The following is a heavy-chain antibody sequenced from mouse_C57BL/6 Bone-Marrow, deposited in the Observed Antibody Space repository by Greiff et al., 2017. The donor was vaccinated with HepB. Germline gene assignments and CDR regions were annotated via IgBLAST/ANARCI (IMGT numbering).Heavy chain of an antibody. CDR3: AREAYDYDPVYFDY. CDR1: GYTFTSYW. V-gene: IGHV1-52*01. CDR2: IDPSDSET. Sequence: VHLQQPGAELVRTGSSVKLSCKASGYTFTSYWMHWVKQRPIQGLEWIGNIDPSDSETHYNQKFKDKATLTVDKSSSTAYMQLSSLTSEDSAVYYCAREAYDYDPVYFDYWGQGTTLTVSS. D-gene: IGHD2-4*01. J-gene: IGHJ2*01.